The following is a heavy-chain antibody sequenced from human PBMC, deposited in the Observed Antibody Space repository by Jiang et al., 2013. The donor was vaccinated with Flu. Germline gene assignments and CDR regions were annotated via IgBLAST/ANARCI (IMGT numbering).Heavy chain of an antibody. Sequence: LLKPSETLSLTCTVSGGSISSHYWSWIRQPPGKGLEWIGYIYYSGSTNYNPSLKSRVTISVDTSKNQFSLKLSSVTAADTAVYYCARTVTYYYYYYMDVWGKGTTVTVSS. CDR2: IYYSGST. CDR1: GGSISSHY. CDR3: ARTVTYYYYYYMDV. D-gene: IGHD4-11*01. J-gene: IGHJ6*03. V-gene: IGHV4-59*11.